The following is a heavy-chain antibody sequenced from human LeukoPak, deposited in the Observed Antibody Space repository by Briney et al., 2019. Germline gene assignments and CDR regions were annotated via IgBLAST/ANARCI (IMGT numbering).Heavy chain of an antibody. J-gene: IGHJ4*02. V-gene: IGHV4-4*07. Sequence: SETLSLTCTVSGGSISSCYWSWIRQPAGKGLEWIGRIYTSGSTNYNPSLKSRVTMSVDTSKNQFSLKLSSVTAADTAVYYCAREVAAAGTYYFDYWGQGTLVTVSS. CDR3: AREVAAAGTYYFDY. CDR1: GGSISSCY. CDR2: IYTSGST. D-gene: IGHD6-13*01.